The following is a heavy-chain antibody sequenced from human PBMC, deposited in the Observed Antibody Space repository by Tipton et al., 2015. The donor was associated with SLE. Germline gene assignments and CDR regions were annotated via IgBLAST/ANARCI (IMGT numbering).Heavy chain of an antibody. J-gene: IGHJ4*02. V-gene: IGHV4-34*01. D-gene: IGHD1-1*01. CDR1: GGSFSGYY. Sequence: TLSLTCAIYGGSFSGYYWSWIRQPPGKGLEWIGSIYYSGSTYYNPSLKSRVTISVDTSKNQFSLKLSSVTAADTAVYYCAREYGKIWGQGTLVTVSS. CDR2: IYYSGST. CDR3: AREYGKI.